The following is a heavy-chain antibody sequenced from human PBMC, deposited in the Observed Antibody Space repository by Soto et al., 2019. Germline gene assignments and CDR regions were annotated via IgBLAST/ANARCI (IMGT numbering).Heavy chain of an antibody. CDR1: GYSFTTYW. Sequence: GESLKISCQGSGYSFTTYWISWVRQMPGTGLEWMGKIDPGVSSTNYSPSFRGHITISVDRSINNAHLQFTSLKAADTAVYYCARLEKWYYNYYGLDVWGQGTMVTVSS. V-gene: IGHV5-10-1*01. D-gene: IGHD1-26*01. CDR3: ARLEKWYYNYYGLDV. CDR2: IDPGVSST. J-gene: IGHJ6*02.